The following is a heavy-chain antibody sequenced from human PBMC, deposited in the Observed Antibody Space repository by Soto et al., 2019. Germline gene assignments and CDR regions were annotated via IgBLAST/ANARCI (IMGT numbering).Heavy chain of an antibody. CDR1: GFTFSSYW. J-gene: IGHJ4*02. D-gene: IGHD3-9*01. Sequence: PGGSLRLSCAASGFTFSSYWMHWVRQAPGKGLVWVSRINSDGSSTSYADSVKGRFTISRDNAKNTLYLQMNSLRAEDTAVYYCAKRYTPSDYDILNGYYNSVDQRFDSWGQGSLVTVSS. CDR3: AKRYTPSDYDILNGYYNSVDQRFDS. V-gene: IGHV3-74*01. CDR2: INSDGSST.